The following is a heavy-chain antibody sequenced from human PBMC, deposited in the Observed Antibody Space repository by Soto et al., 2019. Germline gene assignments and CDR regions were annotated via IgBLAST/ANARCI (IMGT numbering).Heavy chain of an antibody. D-gene: IGHD3-3*01. Sequence: PGGSLRLSCAASGFTFSSYSMNWVRQAPGKGLEWVSSISSSSTYIYYADSVKGRFTISRDNAKNSLYLQMNSLRAEDTAVYYCARDLDDAFDIWSQGTMVTVSS. J-gene: IGHJ3*02. CDR1: GFTFSSYS. CDR3: ARDLDDAFDI. CDR2: ISSSSTYI. V-gene: IGHV3-21*01.